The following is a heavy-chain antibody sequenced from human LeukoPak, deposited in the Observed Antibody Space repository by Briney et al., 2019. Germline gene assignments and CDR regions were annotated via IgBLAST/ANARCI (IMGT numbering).Heavy chain of an antibody. CDR2: IKQDGSEK. Sequence: PGGSLRLSCAASGFTFSTYWMSWVRQAPGKGLEWVANIKQDGSEKYYVDSVKGRFTISRDNGKNSLHLQMNSLRAEDTAVYYCVRERGQWLDESLDDYWGQGTLVTVSS. CDR1: GFTFSTYW. V-gene: IGHV3-7*01. D-gene: IGHD6-19*01. CDR3: VRERGQWLDESLDDY. J-gene: IGHJ4*02.